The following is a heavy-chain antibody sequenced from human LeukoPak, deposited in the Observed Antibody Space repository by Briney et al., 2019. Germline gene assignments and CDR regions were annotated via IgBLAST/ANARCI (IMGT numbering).Heavy chain of an antibody. Sequence: PSQTLSLTCTVSGGSINSGAYFWSRIRQPPGKGLEWIGEINHSGSTNYNPSLKSRVTISVDTSKNQFSLKLSSVTAADTAVYYCARGYGGYVKGSGYWGQGTLVTVSS. CDR2: INHSGST. V-gene: IGHV4-30-2*01. J-gene: IGHJ4*02. D-gene: IGHD5-12*01. CDR1: GGSINSGAYF. CDR3: ARGYGGYVKGSGY.